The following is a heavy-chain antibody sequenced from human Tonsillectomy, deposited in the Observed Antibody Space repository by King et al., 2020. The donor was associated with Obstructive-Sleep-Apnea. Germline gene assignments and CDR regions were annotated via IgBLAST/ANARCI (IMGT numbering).Heavy chain of an antibody. CDR3: ARAVASNWFDP. CDR2: IKEDGSEK. J-gene: IGHJ5*02. V-gene: IGHV3-7*01. CDR1: GFTFSSYW. Sequence: GQLVQSGGGLVQPGGSLRLSCAASGFTFSSYWMSWVRQAPGKGLEWVANIKEDGSEKYYVDSVKGRFTISRDNAKNSLYLQMNSLRADDTAVYYCARAVASNWFDPWGQGTLVTVSS.